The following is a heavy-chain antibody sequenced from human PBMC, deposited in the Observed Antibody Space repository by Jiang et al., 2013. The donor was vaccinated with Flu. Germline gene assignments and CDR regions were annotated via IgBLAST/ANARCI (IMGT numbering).Heavy chain of an antibody. D-gene: IGHD6-19*01. CDR1: GGSISSYY. Sequence: GPGLVKPSETLSLTCTVSGGSISSYYWSWIRQPPGKGLEWIGYIYYSGSTNYNPSLKSRVTISVDTSKNQFSLKLSSVTAADTAVYYCARLGSPEQWLGDYWYFDLWGRGTLVTVSS. J-gene: IGHJ2*01. CDR3: ARLGSPEQWLGDYWYFDL. CDR2: IYYSGST. V-gene: IGHV4-59*08.